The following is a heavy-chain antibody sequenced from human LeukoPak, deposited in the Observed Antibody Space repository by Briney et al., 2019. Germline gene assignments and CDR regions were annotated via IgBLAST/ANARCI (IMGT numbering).Heavy chain of an antibody. CDR3: GESKRTGDRARGYFDY. D-gene: IGHD3-16*01. V-gene: IGHV3-13*05. Sequence: GGSLRLSCAASGFTFRSYAMSWVRQAPGKGLEWVSAIDSGGDPYYSGSVKGRFTISRQNVENSLFLQMDSLRAGDTAVYFLGESKRTGDRARGYFDYWGQGTLVTVSS. CDR2: IDSGGDP. J-gene: IGHJ4*02. CDR1: GFTFRSYA.